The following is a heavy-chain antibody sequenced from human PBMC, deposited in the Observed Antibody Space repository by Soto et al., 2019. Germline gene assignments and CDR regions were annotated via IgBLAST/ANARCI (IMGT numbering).Heavy chain of an antibody. CDR1: GFTVSSFA. V-gene: IGHV3-23*01. J-gene: IGHJ4*02. D-gene: IGHD6-19*01. Sequence: GGSLRLSCAASGFTVSSFAMSWVRQAPGKGLEWVSSISNSGGSTYYADSVKGRFTISRDNSKNTLYLQMNSLRAEDTAVYYCAKGRAMADFDYWGQGTLVTVSS. CDR3: AKGRAMADFDY. CDR2: ISNSGGST.